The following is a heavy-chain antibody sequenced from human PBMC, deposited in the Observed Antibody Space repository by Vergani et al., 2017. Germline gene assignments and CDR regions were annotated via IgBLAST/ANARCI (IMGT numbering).Heavy chain of an antibody. CDR2: IYYSGST. CDR1: GGSISSGDYY. V-gene: IGHV4-30-4*01. J-gene: IGHJ3*02. CDR3: AREAYYYDSSGYYPDAFDI. Sequence: QVQLQESGPGLVKPSQTLSLTCTVSGGSISSGDYYWSWIRQPPGKGLEWIGYIYYSGSTYYNPSLKSRVTISVDTSKNQFSLKLSSVTAADTAVYYCAREAYYYDSSGYYPDAFDIWGQGTMVTVSS. D-gene: IGHD3-22*01.